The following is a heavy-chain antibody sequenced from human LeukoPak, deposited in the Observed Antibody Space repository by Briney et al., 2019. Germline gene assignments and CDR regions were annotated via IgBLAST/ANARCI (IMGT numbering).Heavy chain of an antibody. CDR2: IYTSGST. V-gene: IGHV4-61*02. CDR1: GGSISSGSYY. Sequence: SETLSLTCTVSGGSISSGSYYWSWIRQPAGRGLEWIGRIYTSGSTNYNPSLKSRFTISVDTSKNQFSLKLSYVTAADTAVYYCARVAHGDYYYYYMDVWGKGTTVTVSS. CDR3: ARVAHGDYYYYYMDV. D-gene: IGHD2-8*01. J-gene: IGHJ6*03.